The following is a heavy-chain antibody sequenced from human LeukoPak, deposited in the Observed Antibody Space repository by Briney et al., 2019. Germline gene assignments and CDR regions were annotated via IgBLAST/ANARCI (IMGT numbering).Heavy chain of an antibody. CDR2: INPNSGGT. V-gene: IGHV1-2*02. CDR1: GYTFTGYY. J-gene: IGHJ5*02. Sequence: ASVKVSCKASGYTFTGYYFHWVRQAPGQGLEWMGWINPNSGGTNYAQNFQGRVTLTRDTSISTAYVELSNLRSDDTAVYYCARAAPRDSRGATYYFDWFDPWGQGTLVTVSS. D-gene: IGHD4/OR15-4a*01. CDR3: ARAAPRDSRGATYYFDWFDP.